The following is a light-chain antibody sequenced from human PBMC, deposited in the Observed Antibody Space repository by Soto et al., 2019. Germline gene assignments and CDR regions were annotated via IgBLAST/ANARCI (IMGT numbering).Light chain of an antibody. CDR1: QNINSW. V-gene: IGKV1-5*03. J-gene: IGKJ1*01. Sequence: DIQMTQSPSTLSASLGDRVTITCRASQNINSWLAWYQQKPGKAPNLLIYKASSLENGVPSRFSGSGSGTEFTLTISILQPDYFASYYCQQYKSYWTFGQGTKVEIK. CDR2: KAS. CDR3: QQYKSYWT.